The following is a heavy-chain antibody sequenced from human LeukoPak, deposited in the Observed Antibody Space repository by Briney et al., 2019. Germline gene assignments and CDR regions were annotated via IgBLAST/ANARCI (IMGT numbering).Heavy chain of an antibody. CDR3: ARELRIAVAGTKDY. D-gene: IGHD6-19*01. CDR1: GFTFSSYA. V-gene: IGHV3-23*01. CDR2: ISGSGTSA. J-gene: IGHJ4*02. Sequence: GGSLSLSCAASGFTFSSYAMSWVRQAPGKGVEWVSGISGSGTSAYYADSVKGRFTISRDNSKNTLYLQMNSLRAEDTALYYCARELRIAVAGTKDYWGQGTLVTVSS.